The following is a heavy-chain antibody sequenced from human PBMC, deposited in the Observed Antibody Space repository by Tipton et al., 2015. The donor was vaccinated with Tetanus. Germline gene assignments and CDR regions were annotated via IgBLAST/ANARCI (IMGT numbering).Heavy chain of an antibody. CDR1: GFTFSSYD. J-gene: IGHJ3*02. Sequence: SLRLSCAASGFTFSSYDMHWVRQATGKGLEWVSAIGTAGDTYYPGSVKGRFTISRENAKNSLYLQMNSLRAGDTAVYYCARGQIVGAIWSDAFDIWGQGTMVTVSS. V-gene: IGHV3-13*01. D-gene: IGHD1-26*01. CDR3: ARGQIVGAIWSDAFDI. CDR2: IGTAGDT.